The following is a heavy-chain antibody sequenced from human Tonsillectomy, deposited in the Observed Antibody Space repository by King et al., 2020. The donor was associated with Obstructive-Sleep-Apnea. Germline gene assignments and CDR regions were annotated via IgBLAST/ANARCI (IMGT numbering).Heavy chain of an antibody. J-gene: IGHJ5*02. CDR3: AKDASGTYYNWFDP. CDR2: VYNSRSN. CDR1: GCPIGKYY. Sequence: QLQESGPGLVKPSETLSLTCTVFGCPIGKYYWSWVRQPPGKGLEWIGFVYNSRSNIYNPSLMSGVTIQVDTSKNQFSLRRTSVTAADAAVYYCAKDASGTYYNWFDPWGQGIPVTVSS. V-gene: IGHV4-59*01. D-gene: IGHD3-10*01.